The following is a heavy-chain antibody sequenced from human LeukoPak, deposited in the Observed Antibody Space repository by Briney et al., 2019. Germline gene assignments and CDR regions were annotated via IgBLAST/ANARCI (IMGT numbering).Heavy chain of an antibody. V-gene: IGHV3-30*18. Sequence: GRSLRLSCAASGFTFSSYGMHWVRQAPGKGLEWVAVISYDGSNKYYAYSVKGRFTISRDNSKNTLYLQMNSLRAEDTAVYYCANLYGDYGFDYWGQGTLVTVSS. CDR3: ANLYGDYGFDY. CDR1: GFTFSSYG. CDR2: ISYDGSNK. D-gene: IGHD4-17*01. J-gene: IGHJ4*02.